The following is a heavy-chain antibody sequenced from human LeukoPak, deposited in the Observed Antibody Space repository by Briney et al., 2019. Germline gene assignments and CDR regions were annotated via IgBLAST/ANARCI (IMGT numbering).Heavy chain of an antibody. CDR3: ARLVRWGQGIDV. CDR2: IYNSEKT. J-gene: IGHJ6*02. CDR1: GGSINGYF. Sequence: PSETLSLTCTASGGSINGYFWTWIRQPPGKDLQWIGYIYNSEKTNYNPSLRSRVTISLDTSKDQFSLRLSSVTAADTAVYYCARLVRWGQGIDVWGQGSTVTVSS. D-gene: IGHD7-27*01. V-gene: IGHV4-59*08.